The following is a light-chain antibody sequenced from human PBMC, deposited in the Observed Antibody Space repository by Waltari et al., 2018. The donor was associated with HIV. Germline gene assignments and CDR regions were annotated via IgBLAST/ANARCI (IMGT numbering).Light chain of an antibody. CDR2: STN. CDR1: SGSVSTSYY. J-gene: IGLJ2*01. V-gene: IGLV8-61*01. Sequence: QTVVTQEPSFSVSPGGTVTLTCGLNSGSVSTSYYPSWYQQTPGQAPRTLIYSTNSRSSWVPDRFSGSILGNKAALTITGAQADDECDYYCALYMGSAILFGGGTKLTVL. CDR3: ALYMGSAIL.